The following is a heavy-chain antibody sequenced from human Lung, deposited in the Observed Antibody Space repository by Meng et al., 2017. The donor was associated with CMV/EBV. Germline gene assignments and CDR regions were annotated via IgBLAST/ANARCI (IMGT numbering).Heavy chain of an antibody. CDR2: IYYSGST. V-gene: IGHV4-31*03. CDR1: GGSISSGGYY. CDR3: ARGGRGIAARGWFDP. J-gene: IGHJ5*02. D-gene: IGHD6-6*01. Sequence: LXCTVSGGSISSGGYYWSWIRQHPGKGLEWIGYIYYSGSTYYNPSLKSRVTISVDTSKNQFSLKLSSVTAADTAVYYCARGGRGIAARGWFDPWGQGTXVTVSS.